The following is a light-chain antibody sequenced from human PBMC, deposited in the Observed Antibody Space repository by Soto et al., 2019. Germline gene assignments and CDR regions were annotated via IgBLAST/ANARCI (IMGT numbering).Light chain of an antibody. CDR2: DVN. J-gene: IGLJ3*02. V-gene: IGLV2-11*01. CDR1: SSDVSGYNY. CDR3: CSYAGSFTFV. Sequence: QSALTQPRSVSGSPGQSVTISCTGTSSDVSGYNYVSWYQQHPGKAPKLMIYDVNKRSSGVPDRFSGSKSGNTASLTISGLQAEDEADYYCCSYAGSFTFVFGGGTKLTVL.